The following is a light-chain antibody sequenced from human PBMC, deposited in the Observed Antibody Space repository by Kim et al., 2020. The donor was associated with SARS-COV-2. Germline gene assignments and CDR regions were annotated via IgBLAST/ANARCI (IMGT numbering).Light chain of an antibody. CDR1: QSVGSSY. V-gene: IGKV3-20*01. J-gene: IGKJ1*01. Sequence: PGERATLSCRASQSVGSSYLAWYQQKPGQAPRLLIYGASSRATGIPDRFSGSGSGTDFTLTISRLEPEDFAVYYCQQYGPAPGWTFGQGTKVDIK. CDR2: GAS. CDR3: QQYGPAPGWT.